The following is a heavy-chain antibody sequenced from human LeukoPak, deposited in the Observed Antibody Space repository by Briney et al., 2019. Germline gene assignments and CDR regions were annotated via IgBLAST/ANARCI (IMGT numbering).Heavy chain of an antibody. CDR1: GFTFTSSA. CDR3: AAGTPNIVAHDAFDI. J-gene: IGHJ3*02. Sequence: SVKVSCKASGFTFTSSAMQWVRQARGQRLEWIGWIVVGSGNTNYAQKFQERVTITRDMSTSTAYMELSSLRSEDTAVYYCAAGTPNIVAHDAFDIWGQGTMVTVSS. D-gene: IGHD5-12*01. CDR2: IVVGSGNT. V-gene: IGHV1-58*02.